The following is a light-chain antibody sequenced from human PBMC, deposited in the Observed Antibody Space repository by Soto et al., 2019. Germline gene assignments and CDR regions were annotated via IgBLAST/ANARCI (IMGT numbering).Light chain of an antibody. V-gene: IGKV3-11*01. CDR1: QGVSTF. Sequence: EIVLTQSPATLSLSPGERATLSCRASQGVSTFLAWYQQKHGQAPRLLIYDASNRATGIPARFSGSGSGTDFTLTISSLVPEDFAVYYCQQLSNWPLTFGGGTKVEIK. J-gene: IGKJ4*01. CDR2: DAS. CDR3: QQLSNWPLT.